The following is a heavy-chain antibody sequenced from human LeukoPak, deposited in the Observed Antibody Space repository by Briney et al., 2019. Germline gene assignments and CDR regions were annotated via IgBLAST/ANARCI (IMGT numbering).Heavy chain of an antibody. CDR2: IYYTGRT. Sequence: SETLSLTCTVSGGSISSSSYYWGWIRQTPGKGLEWIGSIYYTGRTYNNPSLKGRITISVDTSKNQFSLKLSSVTAADTAVYYCATPGGVVVTGGEAFDIWGQGTMVTVSS. CDR3: ATPGGVVVTGGEAFDI. V-gene: IGHV4-39*07. J-gene: IGHJ3*02. D-gene: IGHD3-22*01. CDR1: GGSISSSSYY.